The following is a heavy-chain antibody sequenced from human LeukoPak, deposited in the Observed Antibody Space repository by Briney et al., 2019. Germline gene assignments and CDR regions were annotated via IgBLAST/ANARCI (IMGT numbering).Heavy chain of an antibody. J-gene: IGHJ4*02. Sequence: GGSLRLSCTASGFAFSSYAMSWVRQAPGVGLEWVSAIDGGGGSTWHADSVKGRFTISRDNSKNTLYMQMNSLRAEDTAVYYCAKDFYDNSGSRYDYWGREPWSPSPQ. CDR1: GFAFSSYA. CDR3: AKDFYDNSGSRYDY. D-gene: IGHD3-22*01. CDR2: IDGGGGST. V-gene: IGHV3-23*01.